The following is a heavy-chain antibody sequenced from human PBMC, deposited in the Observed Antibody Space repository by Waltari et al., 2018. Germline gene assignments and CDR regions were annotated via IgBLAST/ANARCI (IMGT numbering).Heavy chain of an antibody. CDR1: GFSFSSSE. V-gene: IGHV3-48*03. J-gene: IGHJ6*03. CDR3: ARPSTEYYYYYYYMDV. Sequence: EVQVVESGGGLVQPGGSLRLSCEASGFSFSSSEMNWIRQAPGKGLEWVSYISNSGSTMYYAESVKGRFTISRDNAKNSLYLEMNSLRAEDTAVYYCARPSTEYYYYYYYMDVWGKGTTVTVS. CDR2: ISNSGSTM.